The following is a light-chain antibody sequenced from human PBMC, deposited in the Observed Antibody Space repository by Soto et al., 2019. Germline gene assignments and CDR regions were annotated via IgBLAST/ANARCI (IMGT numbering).Light chain of an antibody. Sequence: EIVLTQSPGTLSLSPGERATLSCRASQSVSSSYLAWYQQKPGQAPRLLIYGASSRATGIPDRFSGSGFGTDFTLTISSLEPEDFATYYCLQDHDYPRTFGQGTKVDIK. CDR3: LQDHDYPRT. CDR1: QSVSSSY. CDR2: GAS. J-gene: IGKJ1*01. V-gene: IGKV3-20*01.